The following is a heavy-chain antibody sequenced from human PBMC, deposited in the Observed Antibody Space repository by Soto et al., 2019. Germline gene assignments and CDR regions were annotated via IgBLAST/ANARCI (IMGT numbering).Heavy chain of an antibody. CDR3: ARDAGRTYYYYYGMDV. J-gene: IGHJ6*02. D-gene: IGHD3-10*01. V-gene: IGHV1-18*04. CDR1: GYIFTGYH. Sequence: ASVKVPCKASGYIFTGYHMHWVRQAPGPGLEWMGWISAYNGNTNYAQKLQGRVTLTTDTSTSTAYMELRSLRSDDTAVYYCARDAGRTYYYYYGMDVWGQGTTVTVSS. CDR2: ISAYNGNT.